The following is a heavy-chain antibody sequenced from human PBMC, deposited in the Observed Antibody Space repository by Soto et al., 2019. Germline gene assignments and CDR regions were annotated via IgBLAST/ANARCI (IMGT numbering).Heavy chain of an antibody. CDR3: ARVGYAVTTGGAFDI. Sequence: EVQLVESGGGLIQPGGSLRLSGAASGFTVSSNYMSWVRQAPGKGLEWVSVIYSGGSTYYADSVKGRFTTSRDNSKNTMYLQMNSLRAEDTAVYYCARVGYAVTTGGAFDIWGQGTMVNVSS. CDR1: GFTVSSNY. D-gene: IGHD4-17*01. J-gene: IGHJ3*02. V-gene: IGHV3-53*01. CDR2: IYSGGST.